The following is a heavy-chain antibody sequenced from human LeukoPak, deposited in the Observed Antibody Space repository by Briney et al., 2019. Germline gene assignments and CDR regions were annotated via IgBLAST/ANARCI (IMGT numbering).Heavy chain of an antibody. CDR1: GFTFSSYA. V-gene: IGHV3-23*01. Sequence: GGSLRLSCAASGFTFSSYAMSWVRQAPGKGLEWVSAISGSGGSTYYADSVKGRFTISRDNSKNTLYLQMNSLRAEDTAVYYCAKGAMTTAVLYYYMDVWGKGTTVTVSS. CDR3: AKGAMTTAVLYYYMDV. D-gene: IGHD4-11*01. J-gene: IGHJ6*03. CDR2: ISGSGGST.